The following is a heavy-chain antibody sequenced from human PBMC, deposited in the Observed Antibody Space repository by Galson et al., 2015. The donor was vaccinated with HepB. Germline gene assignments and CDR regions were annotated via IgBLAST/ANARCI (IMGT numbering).Heavy chain of an antibody. CDR2: ISGSGGST. CDR1: GFTFSSYA. CDR3: ASAPGGYSYGSYDY. D-gene: IGHD5-18*01. V-gene: IGHV3-23*01. Sequence: SLRLSCAASGFTFSSYAMSWVRQAPGKGLEWVSAISGSGGSTYYADSVKGRFTISRDNSKNTLYLQMNSLRAEDTAVYYCASAPGGYSYGSYDYWGQGTLVTVSS. J-gene: IGHJ4*02.